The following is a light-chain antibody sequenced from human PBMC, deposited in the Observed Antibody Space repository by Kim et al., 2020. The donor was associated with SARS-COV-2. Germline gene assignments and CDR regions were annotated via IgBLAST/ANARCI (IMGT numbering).Light chain of an antibody. CDR2: DAS. CDR1: QSVRSY. CDR3: QQRSNRPPIT. J-gene: IGKJ5*01. Sequence: EIVLTQSPATLSLSPGERATISCRASQSVRSYLAWYQQKPGQAPRLLIYDASNRATGIPARFSGSGSGTDFTLTISSLEPEDFAVYYCQQRSNRPPITFGQGTRLEIK. V-gene: IGKV3-11*01.